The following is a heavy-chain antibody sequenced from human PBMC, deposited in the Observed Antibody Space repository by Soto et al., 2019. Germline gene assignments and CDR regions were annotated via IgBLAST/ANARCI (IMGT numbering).Heavy chain of an antibody. J-gene: IGHJ4*02. Sequence: EVQLVESGGGLVKPGGSLRLSCAASGFSISSAWMNWVRQAPGKGLEWVGRIKTKTQGETTDYPAPVKGRFTISRDDSKHTLYLQMNSLQMEDTAVYYCTTGSVEGYWGQGTLVTVSS. D-gene: IGHD3-3*01. CDR1: GFSISSAW. CDR2: IKTKTQGETT. CDR3: TTGSVEGY. V-gene: IGHV3-15*07.